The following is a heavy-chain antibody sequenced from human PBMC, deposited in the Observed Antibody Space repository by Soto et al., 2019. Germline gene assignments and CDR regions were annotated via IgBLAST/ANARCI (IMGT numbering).Heavy chain of an antibody. Sequence: GGSLRLSCAASGFTFSNAWMNWVRQAPGKGLEWVGRIKSKTDGGPTDYAAPVKGRFTISRHDSKNTLYLQMNSLKTEDTAVYYCTTKLLWFGSYYYYGMDVWGQGTTVTVSS. CDR1: GFTFSNAW. D-gene: IGHD3-10*01. J-gene: IGHJ6*02. V-gene: IGHV3-15*07. CDR3: TTKLLWFGSYYYYGMDV. CDR2: IKSKTDGGPT.